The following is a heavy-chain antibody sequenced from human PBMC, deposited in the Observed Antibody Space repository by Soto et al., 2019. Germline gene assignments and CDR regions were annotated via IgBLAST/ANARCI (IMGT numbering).Heavy chain of an antibody. J-gene: IGHJ4*02. CDR3: GRGRSGQIVVFY. CDR2: IGPESGAT. D-gene: IGHD1-26*01. CDR1: GYTFTGHY. V-gene: IGHV1-2*02. Sequence: ASVKVSCKASGYTFTGHYTHWVRQAPQQGPEWMGEIGPESGATRYAQKFRGRVTMTMDTSIITVYMELRNLSPDDTAVYYCGRGRSGQIVVFYWGQGTPVTVSS.